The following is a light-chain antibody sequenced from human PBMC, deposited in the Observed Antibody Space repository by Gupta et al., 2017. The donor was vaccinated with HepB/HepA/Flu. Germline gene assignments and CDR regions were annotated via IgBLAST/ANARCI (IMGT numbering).Light chain of an antibody. V-gene: IGLV2-14*03. CDR3: SSYTSSSTWV. CDR2: DVS. Sequence: QSALTHLATLSRPPGLSITLPSAETSSDVGGSNDVSWYQQHPGQAPKLMIYDVSNRPSGVSHRFSGSKSGNTASLTISGLQADDEAYYYCSSYTSSSTWVFGGGTKLTVL. CDR1: SSDVGGSND. J-gene: IGLJ2*01.